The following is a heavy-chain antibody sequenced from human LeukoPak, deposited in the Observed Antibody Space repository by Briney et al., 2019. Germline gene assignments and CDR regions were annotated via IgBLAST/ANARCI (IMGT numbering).Heavy chain of an antibody. CDR2: IYYTGST. J-gene: IGHJ4*02. CDR1: GASISSYY. D-gene: IGHD3-10*01. V-gene: IGHV4-59*12. CDR3: ARVLNYYGSGSDFDY. Sequence: SETLSLTCTVSGASISSYYWSWIRQPPGKGLEWVGYIYYTGSTNYNPSLKSRVTISVDTSKNQFSLKLSSVTAADTAVYYCARVLNYYGSGSDFDYWGQGTLVTVSS.